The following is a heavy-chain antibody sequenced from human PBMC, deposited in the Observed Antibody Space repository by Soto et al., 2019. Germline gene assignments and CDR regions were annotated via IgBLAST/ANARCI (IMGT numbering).Heavy chain of an antibody. D-gene: IGHD1-1*01. CDR2: FSGGRGGT. Sequence: EVQLLESGGGSVQPGGSLKLSCAVSGFSISEYGVTWVRQPPGKGLYWVSGFSGGRGGTFYADSVRGRFTISRDDSRNMVYLQMDSLGVEDTAVSYCVKWNGFGDSWGQGTLVTVSS. J-gene: IGHJ4*02. CDR1: GFSISEYG. V-gene: IGHV3-23*01. CDR3: VKWNGFGDS.